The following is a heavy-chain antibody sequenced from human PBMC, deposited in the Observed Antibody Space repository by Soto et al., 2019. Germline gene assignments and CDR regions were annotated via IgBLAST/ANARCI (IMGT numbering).Heavy chain of an antibody. CDR3: ARGGSSDWQVAFDF. CDR2: VNHNARN. D-gene: IGHD6-19*01. V-gene: IGHV4-34*01. J-gene: IGHJ3*01. Sequence: PSETLSLTCDVYGGSFSGYFWNWIRQSPGKGLEWIGKVNHNARNNYNPSLKSRVTISLDMSKKQISLKLTSVTAADAAVYYCARGGSSDWQVAFDFWGQGTMVTVSS. CDR1: GGSFSGYF.